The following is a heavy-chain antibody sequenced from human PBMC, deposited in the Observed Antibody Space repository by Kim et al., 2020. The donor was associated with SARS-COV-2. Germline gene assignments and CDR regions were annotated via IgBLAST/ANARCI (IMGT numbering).Heavy chain of an antibody. J-gene: IGHJ4*02. Sequence: SETLSLTCAVYGGSFSGYYWSWIRQPPGKGLEWIGEINHSGSTNYNPSLKSRVTISVDTSKNQFSLKLSSVTAADTAVYYCASGRPYYDYVWGSYRYLYYFDYWGQGTLVTVSS. CDR1: GGSFSGYY. CDR2: INHSGST. D-gene: IGHD3-16*02. V-gene: IGHV4-34*01. CDR3: ASGRPYYDYVWGSYRYLYYFDY.